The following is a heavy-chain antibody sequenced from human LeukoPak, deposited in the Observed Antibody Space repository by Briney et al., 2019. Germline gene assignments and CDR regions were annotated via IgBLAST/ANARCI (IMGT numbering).Heavy chain of an antibody. CDR3: AVDTSY. D-gene: IGHD5-18*01. J-gene: IGHJ4*02. CDR1: GFTVSSYS. CDR2: ISSSSSRI. Sequence: GGSLRLSCAASGFTVSSYSMNWVRQAPGKGLEWISYISSSSSRIYYVDSVKGRFTISRDNAENSLFLQMNSLRAEDTAVYYCAVDTSYWGQGTPVTVSS. V-gene: IGHV3-48*01.